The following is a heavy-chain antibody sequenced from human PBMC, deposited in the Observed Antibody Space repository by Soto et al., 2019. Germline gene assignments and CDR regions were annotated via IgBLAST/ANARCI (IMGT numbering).Heavy chain of an antibody. J-gene: IGHJ4*02. CDR1: GGSIRSNNW. D-gene: IGHD3-9*01. Sequence: SETLSLTCTVSGGSIRSNNWWSWIRQPPGKGLEWIGYIYYSGNTYYNPSLKSRVMISVDTSKNQFSLNLSSVTAADTAVYYCASGYYDILTGRDTKYYFDYWGQGALVTVSS. V-gene: IGHV4-30-4*01. CDR2: IYYSGNT. CDR3: ASGYYDILTGRDTKYYFDY.